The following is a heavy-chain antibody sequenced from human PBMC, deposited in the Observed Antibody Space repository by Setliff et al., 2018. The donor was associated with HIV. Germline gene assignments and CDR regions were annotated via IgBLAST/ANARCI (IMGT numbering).Heavy chain of an antibody. CDR1: GGSISSHY. Sequence: LSLTCTVSGGSISSHYWSWIRQPPGKGLEWIAYIHNTGSSNYNPSLKGRVTISIDTSKNQFSLKLNSVTAADTAVYYCARFALGSRMDYFDYWGQGTLVTVSS. J-gene: IGHJ4*02. CDR3: ARFALGSRMDYFDY. CDR2: IHNTGSS. V-gene: IGHV4-59*11. D-gene: IGHD3-10*01.